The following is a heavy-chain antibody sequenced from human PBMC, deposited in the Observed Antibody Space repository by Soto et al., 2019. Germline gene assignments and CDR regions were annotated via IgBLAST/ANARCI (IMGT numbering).Heavy chain of an antibody. CDR2: IPQDGVDG. Sequence: PGGSLRLSCEVSGFTFSMYSMSWVRQSPGKGLEWVAKIPQDGVDGHYADSVKGRFIISRDNDKNSLHLQLNNLRAEDTAVHYCARDHLILPAHDFFYGSDVWGRGATVTVSS. D-gene: IGHD2-21*02. CDR3: ARDHLILPAHDFFYGSDV. CDR1: GFTFSMYS. J-gene: IGHJ6*02. V-gene: IGHV3-7*03.